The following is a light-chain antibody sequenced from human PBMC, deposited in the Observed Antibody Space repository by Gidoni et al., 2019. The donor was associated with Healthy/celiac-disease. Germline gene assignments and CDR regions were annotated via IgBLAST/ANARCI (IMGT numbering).Light chain of an antibody. Sequence: VVITQSPLSLPVTLGQPASISCRSSQSIVYSDGNTYLNWFQQRPGQSPRRLIYKVSNRDSVVPDRFSGSGSGTDFTLKISRVEAEDVGVYYCMKGTHWPPWTFGQGTKVEIK. CDR1: QSIVYSDGNTY. CDR3: MKGTHWPPWT. CDR2: KVS. J-gene: IGKJ1*01. V-gene: IGKV2-30*01.